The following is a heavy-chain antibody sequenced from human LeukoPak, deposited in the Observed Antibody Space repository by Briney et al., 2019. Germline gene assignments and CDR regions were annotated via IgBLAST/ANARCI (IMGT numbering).Heavy chain of an antibody. J-gene: IGHJ5*02. V-gene: IGHV4-34*01. Sequence: SETLSLTCAVYGGSFSGYYWSWIRQPPGKGLEWIGEINHSGSTNYNPYLKSRVTISVDTSKNQFSLKLSSVTAADTAVYYCARVRNLRNWFDPWGQGTLVTVSS. CDR1: GGSFSGYY. CDR2: INHSGST. CDR3: ARVRNLRNWFDP.